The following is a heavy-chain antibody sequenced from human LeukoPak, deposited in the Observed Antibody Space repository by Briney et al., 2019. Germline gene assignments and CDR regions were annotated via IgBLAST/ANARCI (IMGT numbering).Heavy chain of an antibody. D-gene: IGHD6-13*01. Sequence: PSETLSLTCTVSGGSVSSYYWSWVRQPPGKGLEWIGYIYYSGTTNYNPSLKRRVTISVDTSKNQFSLKLSSVTAADTAVYYCARGVRSRWYGNAFDIWGQGTMVTVSS. V-gene: IGHV4-59*02. CDR1: GGSVSSYY. CDR2: IYYSGTT. J-gene: IGHJ3*02. CDR3: ARGVRSRWYGNAFDI.